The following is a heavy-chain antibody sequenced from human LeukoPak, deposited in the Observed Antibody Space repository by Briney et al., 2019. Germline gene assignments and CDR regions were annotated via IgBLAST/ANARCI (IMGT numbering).Heavy chain of an antibody. V-gene: IGHV4-59*05. CDR3: ARAIRGGYYYDSSGYYHFFDY. D-gene: IGHD3-22*01. CDR1: GFTFSSYSMN. CDR2: IYYSGST. J-gene: IGHJ4*02. Sequence: GSLRLSCAASGFTFSSYSMNWVRQAPGKGLEWIGSIYYSGSTYYNPSLKSRVTISVDTSKNQFSLKLSSVTAADTAVYYCARAIRGGYYYDSSGYYHFFDYWGQGTLVTVSS.